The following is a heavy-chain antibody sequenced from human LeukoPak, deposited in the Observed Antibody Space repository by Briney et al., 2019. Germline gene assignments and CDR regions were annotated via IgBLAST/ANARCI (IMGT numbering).Heavy chain of an antibody. CDR2: ISAYNGNT. D-gene: IGHD2-8*02. Sequence: ASVKVSCKASGYTFTSYGISWVRQAPGQGLEWMGWISAYNGNTNYAQKLQGRVTMTTDTSTSTAYMELRSLRSDDTAVYYCASLPAVVYAIGRYFGYWGQGTLVTVSS. V-gene: IGHV1-18*01. CDR3: ASLPAVVYAIGRYFGY. J-gene: IGHJ4*02. CDR1: GYTFTSYG.